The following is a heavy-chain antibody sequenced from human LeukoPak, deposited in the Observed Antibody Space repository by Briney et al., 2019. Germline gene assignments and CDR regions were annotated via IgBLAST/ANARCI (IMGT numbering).Heavy chain of an antibody. V-gene: IGHV5-51*01. D-gene: IGHD3-3*01. CDR1: GYSFTSYW. J-gene: IGHJ6*02. Sequence: GESLKISCKGPGYSFTSYWIGWVRQMPGKGLEWMGIIYPGDSDTRHSPSFQGQVTISADKSISTAYLQWSSLKASDTAMYYCARLPYYDFWSGYYIRNYYYYGMDVWGQGTTVTVSS. CDR2: IYPGDSDT. CDR3: ARLPYYDFWSGYYIRNYYYYGMDV.